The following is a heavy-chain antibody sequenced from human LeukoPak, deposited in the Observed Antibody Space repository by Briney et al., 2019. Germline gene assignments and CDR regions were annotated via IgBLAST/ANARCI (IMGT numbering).Heavy chain of an antibody. Sequence: GASLRLSCAASGFIFRNYAMSWVRQAPGKGLEWVSVIYSGGSTYYADSVKGRFTISRDNSKNTLYLQMNSLRAEDTAVYYCARQYSSSSNFDYWGQGTLVTVSS. V-gene: IGHV3-66*04. CDR1: GFIFRNYA. CDR2: IYSGGST. D-gene: IGHD6-6*01. CDR3: ARQYSSSSNFDY. J-gene: IGHJ4*02.